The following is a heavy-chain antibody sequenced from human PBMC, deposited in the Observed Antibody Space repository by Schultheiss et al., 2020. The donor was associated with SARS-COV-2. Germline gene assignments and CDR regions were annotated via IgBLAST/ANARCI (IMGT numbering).Heavy chain of an antibody. V-gene: IGHV3-21*01. CDR1: GFTFSGYN. D-gene: IGHD6-19*01. Sequence: GGSLRLSCAASGFTFSGYNMDWVRQAPGKGLEWVSSISTSSSYIYYADSVKGRFTISRDNAKNSLYLQMNSLRDEDTAVYYCARSSGHLDYWGQGTLVTVSS. CDR3: ARSSGHLDY. CDR2: ISTSSSYI. J-gene: IGHJ4*02.